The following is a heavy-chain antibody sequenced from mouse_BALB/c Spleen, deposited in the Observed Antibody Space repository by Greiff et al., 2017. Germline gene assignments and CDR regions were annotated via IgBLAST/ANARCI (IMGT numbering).Heavy chain of an antibody. CDR1: GFSLTSYG. CDR3: ARNWGYRYDWAWFAY. Sequence: VQLQESGPGLVQPSQSLSITCTVSGFSLTSYGVHWVRQSPGKGLEWLGVIWSGGSTDYNAAFISRLSISKDNSKSQVFFKMNSLQANDTAIYYCARNWGYRYDWAWFAYWGQGTLVTVSA. J-gene: IGHJ3*01. V-gene: IGHV2-2*02. D-gene: IGHD2-14*01. CDR2: IWSGGST.